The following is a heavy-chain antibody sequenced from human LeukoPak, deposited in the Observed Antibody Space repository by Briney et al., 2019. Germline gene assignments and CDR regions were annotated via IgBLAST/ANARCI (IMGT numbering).Heavy chain of an antibody. Sequence: GGSLRLSCAASGFTFSNYWMHWIRQVPGKGLEWVSAISGSGGSTYYADSVKGRFTISRDNSKNTLYLQMNSLRAEDTAVYYCAKGGFIAAPFDYWGQGTLVTVSS. CDR3: AKGGFIAAPFDY. CDR2: ISGSGGST. V-gene: IGHV3-23*01. D-gene: IGHD6-13*01. CDR1: GFTFSNYW. J-gene: IGHJ4*02.